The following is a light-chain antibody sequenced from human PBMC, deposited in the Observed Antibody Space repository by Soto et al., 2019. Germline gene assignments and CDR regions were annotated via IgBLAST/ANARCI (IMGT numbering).Light chain of an antibody. CDR1: SSNIKSNY. Sequence: QSVLTALPSASGTPGQRVTISCSGSSSNIKSNYVNCYQRHQVKAPKPLIYKVTNRPSGVSNPSSGSKYGTTGSLTISGPQAEDESNYYCNSDTPLSNRVFGTGTKVT. CDR2: KVT. CDR3: NSDTPLSNRV. J-gene: IGLJ1*01. V-gene: IGLV1-44*01.